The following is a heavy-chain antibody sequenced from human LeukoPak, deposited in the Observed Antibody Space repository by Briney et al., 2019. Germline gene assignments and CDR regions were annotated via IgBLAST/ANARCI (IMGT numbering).Heavy chain of an antibody. CDR2: INSDGSST. CDR3: ARVDLSSY. Sequence: PGGSLRLSCAASGFTFSSYWMHWVRQAPGKGLVRVSRINSDGSSTSYADSVKGRFTISRDNAKNTLYLQMNSLRAEDTAVYYCARVDLSSYWGQGTLVTVSS. J-gene: IGHJ4*02. V-gene: IGHV3-74*01. D-gene: IGHD3-9*01. CDR1: GFTFSSYW.